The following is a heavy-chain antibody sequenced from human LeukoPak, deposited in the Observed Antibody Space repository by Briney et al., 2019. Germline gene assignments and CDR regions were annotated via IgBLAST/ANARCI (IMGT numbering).Heavy chain of an antibody. CDR3: ARARGVVILGAFDI. CDR1: GFTFSDYY. Sequence: LRLSCAASGFTFSDYYMSWIRQSPGKGLEWIGYIYYSGSTYYNPSLQSRVTISLDTSTNRFSLKLSSVTAADTAVYYCARARGVVILGAFDIWGQGTMVTVSS. V-gene: IGHV4-30-4*08. D-gene: IGHD2-21*01. CDR2: IYYSGST. J-gene: IGHJ3*02.